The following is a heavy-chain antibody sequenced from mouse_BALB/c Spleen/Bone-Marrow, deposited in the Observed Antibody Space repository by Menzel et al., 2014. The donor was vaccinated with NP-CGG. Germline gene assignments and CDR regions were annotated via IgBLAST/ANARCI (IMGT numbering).Heavy chain of an antibody. Sequence: DAMLVESGGGLVQPGDSLRLSCATSGFTFSDFYMEWVRQPPGKRLEWIAASRNKAKYYTTEYSASVKGRFIVSRDTSQRVLYLQKSALRAEDTVIYNCARDVGYGNYFVYWGQGTLVTVSA. CDR3: ARDVGYGNYFVY. J-gene: IGHJ3*01. D-gene: IGHD2-10*02. CDR1: GFTFSDFY. V-gene: IGHV7-1*02. CDR2: SRNKAKYYTT.